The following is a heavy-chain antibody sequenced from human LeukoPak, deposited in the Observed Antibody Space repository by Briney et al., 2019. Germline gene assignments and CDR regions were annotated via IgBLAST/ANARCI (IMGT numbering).Heavy chain of an antibody. CDR1: GFTLNSYS. V-gene: IGHV3-23*01. CDR3: AKGDRLLWFGEKGGY. Sequence: PGRSRRLSCAASGFTLNSYSMSWVRLAAGEGLEWVSAISGSGGSTYYTDSVEGWFSISRDNSENTRYLKMNSLRAGDTAVYYCAKGDRLLWFGEKGGYWGQGTLVTVSS. D-gene: IGHD3-10*01. J-gene: IGHJ4*02. CDR2: ISGSGGST.